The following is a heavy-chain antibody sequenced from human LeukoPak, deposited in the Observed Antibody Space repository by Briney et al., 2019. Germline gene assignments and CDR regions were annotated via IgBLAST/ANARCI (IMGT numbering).Heavy chain of an antibody. Sequence: PGGSLRLSCVASGFTVSSNYMSWVRQAPGKGLEWVSVIYSGGSTYYADSVKGRFTISRDNSKNTLYLQMNSLRAEDTAVYYCARDGAMVRGIIMTDWGQGTLVTVSS. CDR1: GFTVSSNY. CDR2: IYSGGST. J-gene: IGHJ4*02. CDR3: ARDGAMVRGIIMTD. D-gene: IGHD3-10*01. V-gene: IGHV3-53*01.